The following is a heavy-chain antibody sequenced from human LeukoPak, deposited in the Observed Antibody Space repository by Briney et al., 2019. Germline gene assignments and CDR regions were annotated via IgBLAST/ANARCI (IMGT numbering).Heavy chain of an antibody. CDR3: ARVPGSSGWNYYFDY. D-gene: IGHD6-19*01. V-gene: IGHV3-48*03. J-gene: IGHJ4*02. Sequence: GGSLRLSCAASGLTFSSYEMNWVRQAPGKGLEWVSYISSSGNTIYYADPVKGRFTISRDNAKNSLYLQMNSLRAEDTAVYYCARVPGSSGWNYYFDYWGQGTLVTVSS. CDR2: ISSSGNTI. CDR1: GLTFSSYE.